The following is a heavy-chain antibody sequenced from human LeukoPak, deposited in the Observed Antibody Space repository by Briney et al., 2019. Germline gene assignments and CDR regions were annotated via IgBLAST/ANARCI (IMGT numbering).Heavy chain of an antibody. CDR1: GFTFSSYE. Sequence: GGSLRLSCAASGFTFSSYEMNGGREAPGKGGGWGSYISSSGSTLYYADSVKGRFTISRDNAKNPLYLQMNSLRAEDTAVYYCAELGITMIGGVWGKGTTVTISS. CDR3: AELGITMIGGV. CDR2: ISSSGSTL. D-gene: IGHD3-10*02. V-gene: IGHV3-48*03. J-gene: IGHJ6*04.